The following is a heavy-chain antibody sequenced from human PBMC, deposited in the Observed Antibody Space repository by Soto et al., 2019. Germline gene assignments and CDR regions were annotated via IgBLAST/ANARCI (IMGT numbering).Heavy chain of an antibody. Sequence: GWSLRLSCVSSVFTFSSYSMSWVRQAPGKGLEWVSGFRSGGDDGTTYYADSVKGRFTISRDNSKNTLFLQMNSLRAEDTAIYYCAKKVNSGPGSQYFDYWGQGTLVTVSS. CDR3: AKKVNSGPGSQYFDY. V-gene: IGHV3-23*01. D-gene: IGHD3-10*01. CDR2: FRSGGDDGTT. CDR1: VFTFSSYS. J-gene: IGHJ4*02.